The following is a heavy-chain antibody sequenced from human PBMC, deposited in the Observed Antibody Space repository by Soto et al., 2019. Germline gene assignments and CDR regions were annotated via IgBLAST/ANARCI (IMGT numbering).Heavy chain of an antibody. D-gene: IGHD3-22*01. J-gene: IGHJ4*02. CDR2: IYYSGST. CDR1: GGSISNLY. CDR3: ARVTPSQPYYYDSSGEFDY. V-gene: IGHV4-59*11. Sequence: SETLSLTCTVFGGSISNLYCSWILQPPGKGLEWIGYIYYSGSTNYNPSLKSRVTISVDTSKNQFSLKLSSVTAADTAVYYCARVTPSQPYYYDSSGEFDYWGQGTLVTVSS.